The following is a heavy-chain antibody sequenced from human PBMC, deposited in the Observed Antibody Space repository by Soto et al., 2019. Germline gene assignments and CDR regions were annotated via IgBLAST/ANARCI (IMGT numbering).Heavy chain of an antibody. CDR1: GFTVSSNY. CDR3: ARDSNFSDYGDYVAFDI. CDR2: IYSGGST. Sequence: GGSLRLSCAASGFTVSSNYMSWVRQAPGKGLEWVSVIYSGGSTYYADSVKGRFTISRDNSKNTLYLQMNSLRAEDTAVYYCARDSNFSDYGDYVAFDIWGQGTMVTVSS. D-gene: IGHD4-17*01. V-gene: IGHV3-66*01. J-gene: IGHJ3*02.